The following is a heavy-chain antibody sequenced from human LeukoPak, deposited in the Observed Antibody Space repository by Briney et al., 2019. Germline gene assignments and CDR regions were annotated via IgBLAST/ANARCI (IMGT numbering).Heavy chain of an antibody. V-gene: IGHV4-61*02. J-gene: IGHJ5*02. CDR2: IYTSGST. CDR1: GGSISSGSYY. CDR3: ARKLLGDSSSWYSRNWFDP. Sequence: SETLSLTCTVSGGSISSGSYYWSWIRQPAGKGLEWIGRIYTSGSTNYNPSLKSRVTISVDKSKNQFSLKLSSVTAADTAVYYCARKLLGDSSSWYSRNWFDPWGQGTQVTVSS. D-gene: IGHD6-13*01.